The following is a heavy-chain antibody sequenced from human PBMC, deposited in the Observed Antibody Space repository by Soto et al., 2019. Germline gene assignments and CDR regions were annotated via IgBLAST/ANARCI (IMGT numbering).Heavy chain of an antibody. V-gene: IGHV3-30-3*01. CDR2: ISYDGSNK. D-gene: IGHD6-13*01. CDR1: GFTFSSYA. CDR3: ASEYRTYSSSWTGRIFEY. Sequence: QVQLVESGGGVVQPGRSLRLSCAASGFTFSSYAMHWVRQAPGKGLECVAVISYDGSNKYYADSVKGRFSISRDNSKNTLYLQINSLRAEDTAVYYCASEYRTYSSSWTGRIFEYWGQGTLVTVS. J-gene: IGHJ4*02.